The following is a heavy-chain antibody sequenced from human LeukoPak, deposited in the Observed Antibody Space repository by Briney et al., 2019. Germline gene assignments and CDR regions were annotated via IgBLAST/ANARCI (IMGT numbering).Heavy chain of an antibody. Sequence: PGGSLRLSCAASEFTFSSYSMNWVRQAPGKGLEWVSYITNSGNSKSYADSVKGRFTISRDNAKNSLYLQMNSLRAEDTAVYYCARDPSRYCSGGSCPGFVDYWGQGTLVTVSS. V-gene: IGHV3-48*04. J-gene: IGHJ4*02. CDR1: EFTFSSYS. D-gene: IGHD2-15*01. CDR2: ITNSGNSK. CDR3: ARDPSRYCSGGSCPGFVDY.